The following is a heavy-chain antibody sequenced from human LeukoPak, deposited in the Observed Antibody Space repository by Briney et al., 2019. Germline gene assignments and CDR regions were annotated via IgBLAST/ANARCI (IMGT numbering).Heavy chain of an antibody. V-gene: IGHV4-31*03. D-gene: IGHD2-2*01. CDR1: GGSISSGGYY. J-gene: IGHJ6*02. CDR3: ARDVVVVPAAIHYGMDV. Sequence: PSETLSLTCNVSGGSISSGGYYWSWIRQHPGKGLEWIGYIHYSGSTYYNSSLKSRVTISVDTYKNQFSLNLSSVTAADTAVYYCARDVVVVPAAIHYGMDVWGQGATVTVSS. CDR2: IHYSGST.